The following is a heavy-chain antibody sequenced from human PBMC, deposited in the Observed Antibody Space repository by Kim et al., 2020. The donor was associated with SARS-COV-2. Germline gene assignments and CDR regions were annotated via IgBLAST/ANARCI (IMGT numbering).Heavy chain of an antibody. Sequence: TNYAQKLQGRVTMTTGTSTSTAYMELRSLRSDDTAVYYCARGGNLVREDYWGQETLVTVSS. J-gene: IGHJ4*02. D-gene: IGHD1-26*01. CDR3: ARGGNLVREDY. CDR2: T. V-gene: IGHV1-18*01.